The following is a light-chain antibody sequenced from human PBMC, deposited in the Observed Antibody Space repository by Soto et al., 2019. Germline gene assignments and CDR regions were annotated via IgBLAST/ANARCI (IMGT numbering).Light chain of an antibody. CDR2: AAS. J-gene: IGKJ1*01. CDR1: ESINNR. Sequence: DIQMTQSPSSLSASVGDRVTITCRASESINNRLNWYQQKPDKAPSILMYAASSLQSGVPSRFSGRGSGTDFTLTISSLQPEDFATYYCQQSYNTPRTFGQGTRVEIK. CDR3: QQSYNTPRT. V-gene: IGKV1-39*01.